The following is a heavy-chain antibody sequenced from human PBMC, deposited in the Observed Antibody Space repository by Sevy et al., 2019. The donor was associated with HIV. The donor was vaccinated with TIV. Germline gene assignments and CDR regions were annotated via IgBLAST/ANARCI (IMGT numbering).Heavy chain of an antibody. J-gene: IGHJ5*02. Sequence: GGSLRLSCAASEFTFNNAWMNWVRQAPGKGLEWVGHIKSKIDGGTTDYAAPVQGRFTISRDESENTLYLQMNSLKTEDTAVSFCTTSPLVQGVPWGQGTQVTVSS. V-gene: IGHV3-15*01. D-gene: IGHD3-10*01. CDR1: EFTFNNAW. CDR2: IKSKIDGGTT. CDR3: TTSPLVQGVP.